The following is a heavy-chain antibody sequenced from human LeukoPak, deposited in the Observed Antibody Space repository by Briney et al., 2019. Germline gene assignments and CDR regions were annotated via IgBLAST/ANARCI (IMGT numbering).Heavy chain of an antibody. D-gene: IGHD6-6*01. Sequence: PSQTLSLTCTVSGGSISSGGYYWSWIRQPPGKGLEWIGYIYYSGSTYYNPSLKSRVTISVDTSKNQFSLKLSSVTAADTAVYYCARKSSSSGGLDYYYYYMDVWGKGTTVTVSS. CDR3: ARKSSSSGGLDYYYYYMDV. CDR1: GGSISSGGYY. CDR2: IYYSGST. J-gene: IGHJ6*03. V-gene: IGHV4-30-4*08.